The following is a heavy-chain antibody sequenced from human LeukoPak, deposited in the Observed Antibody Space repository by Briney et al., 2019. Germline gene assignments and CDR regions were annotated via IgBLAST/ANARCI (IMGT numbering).Heavy chain of an antibody. V-gene: IGHV3-48*02. D-gene: IGHD2-2*01. Sequence: GGSLRLSWAASGXTFSSYSLNWVRQAPGKGLESVSYIISRSSTIHYADSVKGRFTISRDNAKNSLYLQMNTLRDEDTAVYYCARYCSSSSCSGGFDYWGHGTLVTVSS. CDR1: GXTFSSYS. CDR3: ARYCSSSSCSGGFDY. CDR2: IISRSSTI. J-gene: IGHJ4*01.